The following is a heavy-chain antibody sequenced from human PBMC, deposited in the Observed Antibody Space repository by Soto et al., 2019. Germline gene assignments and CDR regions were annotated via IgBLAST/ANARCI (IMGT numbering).Heavy chain of an antibody. CDR3: ATLEYSGSYSSAFDI. V-gene: IGHV1-18*01. D-gene: IGHD1-26*01. CDR2: ISAYNGNT. Sequence: QVQLVQSGAEVKKPGASVKVSCKASGYTFTSYGISWVRQAPGQGLEWMGWISAYNGNTNYAQKLQGRVTMTTDTSTSTAYTELRSLRSDDTAVYYCATLEYSGSYSSAFDIWGQGTMVTVSS. CDR1: GYTFTSYG. J-gene: IGHJ3*02.